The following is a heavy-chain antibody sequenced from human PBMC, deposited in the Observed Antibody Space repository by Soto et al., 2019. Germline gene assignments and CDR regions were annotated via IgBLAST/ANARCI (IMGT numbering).Heavy chain of an antibody. V-gene: IGHV3-30*18. D-gene: IGHD1-26*01. Sequence: GGSLRLSCAASGFTFSSYGMHWVRQAPGKGLEWVAVISYDGSNKYYADSVKGRFTISRDNSKSTLYLQMNSLRAEDTAVYYCAKDRQRARYSGSYYYYYCMDVWGQGTTVTVSS. CDR2: ISYDGSNK. CDR1: GFTFSSYG. CDR3: AKDRQRARYSGSYYYYYCMDV. J-gene: IGHJ6*02.